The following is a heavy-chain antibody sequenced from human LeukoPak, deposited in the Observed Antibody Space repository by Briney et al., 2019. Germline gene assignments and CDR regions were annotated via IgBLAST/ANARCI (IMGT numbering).Heavy chain of an antibody. Sequence: GGSLRLSCASSGFTFSSYAMSWVRQAPGKGLEWVSTIGGTGVRTYYADSVKGRFTISRDNSKNTLYLQMNSLRAEDTAVYYCAKRRYTYDGFDLWGQGTMVTVSS. D-gene: IGHD5-18*01. CDR2: IGGTGVRT. J-gene: IGHJ3*01. V-gene: IGHV3-23*01. CDR3: AKRRYTYDGFDL. CDR1: GFTFSSYA.